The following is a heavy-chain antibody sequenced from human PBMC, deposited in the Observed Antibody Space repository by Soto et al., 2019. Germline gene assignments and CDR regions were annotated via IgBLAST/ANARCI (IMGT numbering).Heavy chain of an antibody. CDR1: GFTFSSYT. J-gene: IGHJ4*02. CDR2: ISSSTSTI. Sequence: EVHLVESGGGLVQPGGSLRLSCAASGFTFSSYTMNWVRQAPGKGLEWVSCISSSTSTIEYADSVKGRFTISRDNAKNSLYLQMNSLRAEDTAVYYCARGGVDRPACWGQGTLVTVSS. V-gene: IGHV3-48*01. D-gene: IGHD3-22*01. CDR3: ARGGVDRPAC.